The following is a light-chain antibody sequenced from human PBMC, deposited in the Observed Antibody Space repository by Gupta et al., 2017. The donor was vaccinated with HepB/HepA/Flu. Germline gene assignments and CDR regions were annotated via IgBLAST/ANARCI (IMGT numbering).Light chain of an antibody. Sequence: DIQMTQSPSSLSASVGDRVTITCRASQRISSHLYWYQQKPGKAPKLLIYAASTLQSGVPSRFSGSESGTDFTLTISSLQPEDFATYYCQQSYSIPVTFGGGTKVEIK. CDR2: AAS. J-gene: IGKJ4*01. CDR3: QQSYSIPVT. CDR1: QRISSH. V-gene: IGKV1-39*01.